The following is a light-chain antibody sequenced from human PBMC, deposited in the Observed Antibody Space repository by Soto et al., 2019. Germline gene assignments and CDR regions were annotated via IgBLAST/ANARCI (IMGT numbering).Light chain of an antibody. CDR3: SSYAGSNKFVV. J-gene: IGLJ2*01. Sequence: QSALTQPPSASGSPGQSVTISCTGTSSDVGGYNYVSWYQQHPGKAPKLMIYEVSKRPSGVPDRFSGSKSGNTASLTVSGLQDEDEADYYCSSYAGSNKFVVFGGGTKRTVL. V-gene: IGLV2-8*01. CDR1: SSDVGGYNY. CDR2: EVS.